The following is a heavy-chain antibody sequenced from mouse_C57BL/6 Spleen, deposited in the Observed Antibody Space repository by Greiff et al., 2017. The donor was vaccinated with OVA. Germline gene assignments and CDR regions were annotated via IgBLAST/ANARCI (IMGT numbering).Heavy chain of an antibody. CDR2: INPGSGGT. CDR1: GYAFTNYL. D-gene: IGHD3-2*02. CDR3: ARQLRPLAMDY. J-gene: IGHJ4*01. V-gene: IGHV1-54*01. Sequence: VQLQQSGAELVRPGTSVKVSCKASGYAFTNYLIEWVKQRPGQGLEWIGVINPGSGGTNYNEKFKGKATLTADKSSSTAYMQLSSLTSEDSAVYYCARQLRPLAMDYWGQGTSVTVSS.